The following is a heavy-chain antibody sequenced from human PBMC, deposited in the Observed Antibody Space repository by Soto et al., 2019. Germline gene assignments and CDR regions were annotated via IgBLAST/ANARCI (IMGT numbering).Heavy chain of an antibody. J-gene: IGHJ3*02. Sequence: GGSLRLSCVASGFNFSSYSINWVRQAPGKGLEWVSYIRSSSSMIDYADSVKGRFTISRDNAKNSLYLQMNSLRAEDTAVYYCARDQDFAFDIWGLGTXVTVSS. CDR3: ARDQDFAFDI. CDR1: GFNFSSYS. V-gene: IGHV3-48*01. CDR2: IRSSSSMI.